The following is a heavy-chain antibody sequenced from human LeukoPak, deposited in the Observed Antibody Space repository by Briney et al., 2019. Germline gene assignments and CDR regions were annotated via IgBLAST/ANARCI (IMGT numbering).Heavy chain of an antibody. CDR1: GFTFDDYA. CDR3: AKDTDYGDYRPFDAFDI. D-gene: IGHD4-17*01. CDR2: ISWNSGSI. V-gene: IGHV3-9*01. Sequence: PGRSLRLSCAASGFTFDDYAMHWVRQALGKGLEWVSGISWNSGSIGYADSVKGRFTISRDNAKNSLYLQMNSLRAEDTALYYCAKDTDYGDYRPFDAFDIWGQGTMVTVSS. J-gene: IGHJ3*02.